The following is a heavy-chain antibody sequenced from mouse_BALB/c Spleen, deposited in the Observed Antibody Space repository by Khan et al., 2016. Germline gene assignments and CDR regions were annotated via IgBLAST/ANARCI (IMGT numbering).Heavy chain of an antibody. CDR3: TNCSLFCFDY. V-gene: IGHV3-8*02. CDR2: ISYSGNT. Sequence: EVQLQESGPSLVKPSQTLSLTCSVTGFSITSGFLNWIRQFPGNKLEYMGYISYSGNTFYNPSLKSRISITRDTSKNQYSLQLNSVTTEDTATYYCTNCSLFCFDYWGQGTTLTVSS. CDR1: GFSITSGF. J-gene: IGHJ2*01. D-gene: IGHD2-3*01.